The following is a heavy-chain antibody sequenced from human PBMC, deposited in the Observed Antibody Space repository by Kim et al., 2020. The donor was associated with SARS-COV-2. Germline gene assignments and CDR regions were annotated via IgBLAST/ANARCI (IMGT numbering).Heavy chain of an antibody. Sequence: GGSLRLSCAASGFTFSSYGMHWVRQAPGKGLEWVAVISYDGSNKYYADSVKGRFTISRYNSKNTLYLQMNSLRAEDTAVYYCAKDDYGDYGLSGYWGQGTLVTVSS. CDR1: GFTFSSYG. D-gene: IGHD4-17*01. CDR2: ISYDGSNK. V-gene: IGHV3-30*18. CDR3: AKDDYGDYGLSGY. J-gene: IGHJ4*02.